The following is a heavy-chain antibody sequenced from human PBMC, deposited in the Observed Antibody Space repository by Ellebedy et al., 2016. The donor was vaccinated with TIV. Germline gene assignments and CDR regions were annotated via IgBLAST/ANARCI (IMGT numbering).Heavy chain of an antibody. CDR1: GFSLSTSGVG. V-gene: IGHV2-5*01. CDR2: IYWNDDK. CDR3: AHRPPYDFGAYNWFDP. D-gene: IGHD3-3*01. J-gene: IGHJ5*02. Sequence: SGPTLVXPTQTLTLTCTFAGFSLSTSGVGVGWIRQSPGKALEWLALIYWNDDKRYSPSLSSRLTITKDTSKNQVVLTMTNMDPVDTATYYCAHRPPYDFGAYNWFDPWGQGTLVIVSS.